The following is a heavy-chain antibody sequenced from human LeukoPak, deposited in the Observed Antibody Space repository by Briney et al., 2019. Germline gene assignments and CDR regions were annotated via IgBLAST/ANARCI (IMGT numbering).Heavy chain of an antibody. Sequence: ASVKVSCKASGYTFTSYDINWVRQATGQGLEWMGWMNPNSGNTGYAQKFQGRVTITRNTSISTAYMELSSLRSEDTAVYYCAMEASSSSSPRVVHGFDPWGQGTLVTVSS. CDR2: MNPNSGNT. J-gene: IGHJ5*02. V-gene: IGHV1-8*03. CDR3: AMEASSSSSPRVVHGFDP. D-gene: IGHD6-6*01. CDR1: GYTFTSYD.